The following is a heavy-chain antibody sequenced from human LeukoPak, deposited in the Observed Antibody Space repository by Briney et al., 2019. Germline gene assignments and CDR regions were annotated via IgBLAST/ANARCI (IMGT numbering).Heavy chain of an antibody. Sequence: PSETLSLTCTVSGGSISSYYWSWIRQPPGKGLEWIGYIYYSGSTNYNPSLKSRVTISVDTSKNQFSLKLSSVTAADTAVYYCARGSRRGCSYGSFDYWGQGTLVTVSS. V-gene: IGHV4-59*01. CDR3: ARGSRRGCSYGSFDY. J-gene: IGHJ4*02. CDR2: IYYSGST. CDR1: GGSISSYY. D-gene: IGHD5-18*01.